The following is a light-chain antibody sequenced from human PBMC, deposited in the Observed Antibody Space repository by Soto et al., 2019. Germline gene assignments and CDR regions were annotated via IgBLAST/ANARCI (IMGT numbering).Light chain of an antibody. CDR1: QNVRTS. CDR3: QQHSHWPPWT. CDR2: GAS. J-gene: IGKJ1*01. Sequence: EVVLTQSPATLSLSPGERATLSCRASQNVRTSLDCYQQKPGQAPRLLIYGASNRATGIPARFSGSGSGTAFTLTISSLEPEDFAVYYCQQHSHWPPWTFGQGTRVEIQ. V-gene: IGKV3-11*01.